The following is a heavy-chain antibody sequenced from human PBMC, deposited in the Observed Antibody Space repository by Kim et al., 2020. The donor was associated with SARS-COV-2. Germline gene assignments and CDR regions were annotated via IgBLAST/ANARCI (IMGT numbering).Heavy chain of an antibody. D-gene: IGHD2-2*01. CDR2: ISLYNGNT. CDR3: ARGYQPGSYYYYGLDV. CDR1: GDTITDYG. Sequence: ASVKVSCTPSGDTITDYGLNWVRQAPGQGLEWLGWISLYNGNTNYAQKFQGRVTMTTDTSTRAAYMELRSLRSDDTAVYYCARGYQPGSYYYYGLDVWGQGTTVTVSS. V-gene: IGHV1-18*04. J-gene: IGHJ6*02.